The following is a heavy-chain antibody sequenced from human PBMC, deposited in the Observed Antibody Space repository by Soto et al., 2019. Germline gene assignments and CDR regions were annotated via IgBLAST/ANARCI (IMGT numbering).Heavy chain of an antibody. J-gene: IGHJ6*02. D-gene: IGHD1-26*01. CDR1: GVIVCNYK. CDR2: ISSSGSII. CDR3: ARDLGSYPNYYDYYGMDV. Sequence: WGSLRLSCAASGVIVCNYKMNWVRQAPGKGLEWVSYISSSGSIIYYADSVRGRFTISRDNTKNSLYLQLNSLRDEDTAVYYCARDLGSYPNYYDYYGMDVWGQGTTVTVSS. V-gene: IGHV3-48*02.